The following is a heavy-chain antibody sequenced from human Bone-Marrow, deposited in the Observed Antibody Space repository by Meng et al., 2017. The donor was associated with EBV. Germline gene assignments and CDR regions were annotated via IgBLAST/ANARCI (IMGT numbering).Heavy chain of an antibody. CDR3: ATVKGGNYFPWFDP. J-gene: IGHJ5*02. CDR1: GASISGSSYL. D-gene: IGHD3-9*01. V-gene: IGHV4-39*07. CDR2: IYYSGIT. Sequence: QLQLQESGPGLVKPSGTLSLTCSVSGASISGSSYLWGWIRQSPGEGLEWIASIYYSGITYYNPSLKSRVSISVDTSNNQFSLRLTSVTAADTAVYYCATVKGGNYFPWFDPWGQGTLVTVSS.